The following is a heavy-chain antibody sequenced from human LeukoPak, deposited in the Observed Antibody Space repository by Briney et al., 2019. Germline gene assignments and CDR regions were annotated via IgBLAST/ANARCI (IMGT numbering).Heavy chain of an antibody. CDR1: GFTFSSYG. CDR2: IWYDGSYK. V-gene: IGHV3-33*08. CDR3: ARDKSTSCYYFDY. J-gene: IGHJ4*02. D-gene: IGHD2-2*01. Sequence: PGGSLRLSCAASGFTFSSYGMHWVRQAPGKGLEWVAVIWYDGSYKYYADSVKGRFTISRDNSNSTLYLQMNSLRAEDTAVYYCARDKSTSCYYFDYWGQGTLVTVSS.